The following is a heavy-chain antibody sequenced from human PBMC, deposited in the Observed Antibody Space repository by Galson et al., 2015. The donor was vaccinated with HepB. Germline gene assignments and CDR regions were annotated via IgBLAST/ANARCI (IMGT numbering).Heavy chain of an antibody. J-gene: IGHJ4*02. CDR1: GFTFDDYT. Sequence: SLRLSCAASGFTFDDYTMHWVRQAPGKGLEWVSLISWDGGSTYYADSVKGRFTISRDNSKNSLYLQMNSLRTEDAALYYCAKGPWATRIAAAGMFADYWGQGTLVTVSS. D-gene: IGHD6-13*01. V-gene: IGHV3-43*01. CDR3: AKGPWATRIAAAGMFADY. CDR2: ISWDGGST.